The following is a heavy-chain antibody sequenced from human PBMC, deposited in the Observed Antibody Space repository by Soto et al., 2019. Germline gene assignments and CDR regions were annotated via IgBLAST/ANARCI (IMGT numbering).Heavy chain of an antibody. D-gene: IGHD1-26*01. V-gene: IGHV3-74*01. J-gene: IGHJ6*02. CDR2: VPGDGSRA. CDR3: ARENWYSLDV. CDR1: GFSFSSYF. Sequence: EVQLVESGGGSVQPGGSLRLSCAASGFSFSSYFMAWVRQAPGEGLVSVSHVPGDGSRASYADSVRGRFTISRDNAKNPLYLHMDSLGDEDTAIYYCARENWYSLDVWGQGTTVTVSS.